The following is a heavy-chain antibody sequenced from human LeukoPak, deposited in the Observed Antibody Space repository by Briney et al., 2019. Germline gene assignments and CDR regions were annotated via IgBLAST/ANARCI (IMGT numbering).Heavy chain of an antibody. V-gene: IGHV3-30*03. CDR1: GLTFSSYG. CDR3: ARDLLSDYDSSGYSDY. Sequence: GGSLRLSCAASGLTFSSYGMHWVRQAPGKGLEWVAVISYDGSNKYYADSVKGRFTISRDNSKNTLYLQMNSLRAEDTAEYYCARDLLSDYDSSGYSDYWGQGTLVTVSS. D-gene: IGHD3-22*01. CDR2: ISYDGSNK. J-gene: IGHJ4*02.